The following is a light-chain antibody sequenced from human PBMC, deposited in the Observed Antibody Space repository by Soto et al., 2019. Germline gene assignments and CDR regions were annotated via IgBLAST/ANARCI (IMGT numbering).Light chain of an antibody. CDR3: QQYGSSPKVT. Sequence: EVMLTQSPGTLSLSPGERATLSCRASQSVSSSYLAWYQQKPGQAPRLLIYGASSRATGIPDRFSGSGSGTDLTLTISRLEPEDFAVYYCQQYGSSPKVTFGQGRRLEVK. V-gene: IGKV3-20*01. J-gene: IGKJ5*01. CDR2: GAS. CDR1: QSVSSSY.